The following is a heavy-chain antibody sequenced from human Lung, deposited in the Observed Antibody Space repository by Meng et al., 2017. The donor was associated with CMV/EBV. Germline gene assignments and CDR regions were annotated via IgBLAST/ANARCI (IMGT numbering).Heavy chain of an antibody. V-gene: IGHV3-48*03. CDR1: GFTFSSYG. Sequence: GESLKISCVASGFTFSSYGVSWVRQAPGKGLEWVSYISGSGSTIYYADSVKGRFTISRDNAKNSLHLQMNSLRAEGTAVYYCARDPLYDLGNFYYYGMDFWGQGTTVTVSS. D-gene: IGHD3-3*01. CDR2: ISGSGSTI. CDR3: ARDPLYDLGNFYYYGMDF. J-gene: IGHJ6*02.